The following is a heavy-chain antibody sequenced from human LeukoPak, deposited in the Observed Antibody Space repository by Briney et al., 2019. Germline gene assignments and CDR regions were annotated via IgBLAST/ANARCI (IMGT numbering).Heavy chain of an antibody. V-gene: IGHV3-48*04. CDR3: ASQSSGSSTRAPDF. Sequence: GGSLRLSCETSGVTFSSFSLNWVRQAPGKGLEWLSYISSSSRSKYYADSVKGRFIVSRDNAKNSLYLQMDSVRAEDTALYYCASQSSGSSTRAPDFWGQGTLVTVSS. CDR2: ISSSSRSK. CDR1: GVTFSSFS. D-gene: IGHD1-26*01. J-gene: IGHJ4*02.